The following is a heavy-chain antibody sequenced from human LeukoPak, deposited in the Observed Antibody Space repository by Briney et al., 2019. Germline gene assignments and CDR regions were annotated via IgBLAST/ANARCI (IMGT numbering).Heavy chain of an antibody. CDR1: GYTFTSYG. CDR3: ARDADDRGGGEDY. CDR2: IIPIFGTA. J-gene: IGHJ4*02. V-gene: IGHV1-69*05. D-gene: IGHD2-21*01. Sequence: GASVKVSCKASGYTFTSYGISWVRQAPGQGLEWMGRIIPIFGTANYAQKFQGRVTITTDESTSTAYMELSSLRSEDTAVYYCARDADDRGGGEDYWGQGTLVTVSS.